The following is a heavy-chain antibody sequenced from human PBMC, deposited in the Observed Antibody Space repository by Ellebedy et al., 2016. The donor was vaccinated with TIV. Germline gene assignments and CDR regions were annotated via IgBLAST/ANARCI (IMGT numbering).Heavy chain of an antibody. CDR1: GGSISSSSYF. Sequence: MPSETLSLPCPVPGGSISSSSYFWGWIRQPPGKGLEWIGTIYYSGNTFYNPSVSGRVTISVDTSKNQFSLKLSSVTAADTAVYYCARILRGGSNGDYFDYWGQGTQVTASS. J-gene: IGHJ4*02. D-gene: IGHD3-3*01. CDR3: ARILRGGSNGDYFDY. CDR2: IYYSGNT. V-gene: IGHV4-39*07.